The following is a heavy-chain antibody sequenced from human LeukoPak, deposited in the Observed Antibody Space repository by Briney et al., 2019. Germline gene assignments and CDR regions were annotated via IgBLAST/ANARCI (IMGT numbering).Heavy chain of an antibody. CDR2: ISGSDGST. CDR1: GFTFSSSA. Sequence: QPGGSLRLSCAASGFTFSSSAMGWVRQAPGKGLEWVSAISGSDGSTYYANSVKGRFTISRDNSKNTLYLQMNSLRAEDTAVYYCAKAVVPAAMAWFDPWGQGTLVTVSP. V-gene: IGHV3-23*01. J-gene: IGHJ5*02. CDR3: AKAVVPAAMAWFDP. D-gene: IGHD2-2*01.